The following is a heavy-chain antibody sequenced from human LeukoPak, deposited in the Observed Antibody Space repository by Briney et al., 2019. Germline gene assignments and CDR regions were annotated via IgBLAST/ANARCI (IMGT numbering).Heavy chain of an antibody. V-gene: IGHV3-21*01. Sequence: GGSLRLSCTASGFTFGDYAMSWFRQAPGKGLEWVSSISSSSSYIYYADSVKGRFTISRDNAKNSLYLQMNSLRAEDTAVYYCARDRYYYDSSGYDENDYWGQGTLVTVSS. CDR3: ARDRYYYDSSGYDENDY. D-gene: IGHD3-22*01. CDR1: GFTFGDYA. CDR2: ISSSSSYI. J-gene: IGHJ4*02.